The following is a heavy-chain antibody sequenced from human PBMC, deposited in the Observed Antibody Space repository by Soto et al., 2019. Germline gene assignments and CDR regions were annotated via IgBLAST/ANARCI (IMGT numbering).Heavy chain of an antibody. V-gene: IGHV4-4*02. Sequence: LCGGSISSNNWWSWVRQAPGPGLEWIGDIFHSGSTNYNPSLKSRVTISVDKSKNQFSLKLSSVTAADTAMYYCARLFCSSSSCLTPSWFDPWGQGTLVTVSS. D-gene: IGHD2-2*01. CDR3: ARLFCSSSSCLTPSWFDP. CDR2: IFHSGST. CDR1: GGSISSNNW. J-gene: IGHJ5*02.